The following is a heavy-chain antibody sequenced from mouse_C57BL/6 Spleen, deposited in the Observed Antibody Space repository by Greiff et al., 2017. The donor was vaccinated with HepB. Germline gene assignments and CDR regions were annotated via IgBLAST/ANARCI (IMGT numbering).Heavy chain of an antibody. V-gene: IGHV1-59*01. Sequence: QVQLQQPGAELVRPGTSVKLSCKASGYTFTSYWMHWVKQRPGQGLEWIGVIDPSDSYTNYNQKFKGKATLTVDTSSSTAYMQLSSLTSEDSAVYYCARGGWLLRYAMDYWGQGTSVTVSS. CDR2: IDPSDSYT. CDR1: GYTFTSYW. D-gene: IGHD2-3*01. J-gene: IGHJ4*01. CDR3: ARGGWLLRYAMDY.